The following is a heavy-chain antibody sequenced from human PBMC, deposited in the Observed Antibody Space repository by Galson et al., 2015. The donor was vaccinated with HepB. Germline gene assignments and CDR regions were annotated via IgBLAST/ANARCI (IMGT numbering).Heavy chain of an antibody. Sequence: SLRLSCAASGFTFSGSAMHWVRQASGKGLEWVGRIRSKANSYATAYAASVKGRFTISRDDSKNTAYLQMNSLKTEDTAVYYCTRQRDSGDYGRPSTLYYYMDVWGKGTTVTVSS. D-gene: IGHD4-17*01. CDR1: GFTFSGSA. CDR2: IRSKANSYAT. CDR3: TRQRDSGDYGRPSTLYYYMDV. J-gene: IGHJ6*03. V-gene: IGHV3-73*01.